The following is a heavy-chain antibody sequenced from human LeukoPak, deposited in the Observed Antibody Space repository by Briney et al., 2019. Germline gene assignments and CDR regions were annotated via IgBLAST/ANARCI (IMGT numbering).Heavy chain of an antibody. CDR1: GYTFTSYG. J-gene: IGHJ4*02. D-gene: IGHD5-12*01. Sequence: ASVKVSCKASGYTFTSYGISWVRQAPGQGLEWMGWISAYNGNTNYAQKLQGRVTMTTDTSTSTAYMELRSLRSEDTAVYYCARGLGDIVATIKTSSWGQGTLVTVSS. V-gene: IGHV1-18*01. CDR3: ARGLGDIVATIKTSS. CDR2: ISAYNGNT.